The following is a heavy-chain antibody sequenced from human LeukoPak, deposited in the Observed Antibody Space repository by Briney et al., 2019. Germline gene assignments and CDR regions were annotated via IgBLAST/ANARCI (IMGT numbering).Heavy chain of an antibody. CDR2: IYYSGST. J-gene: IGHJ2*01. CDR1: GGSISSGGYY. D-gene: IGHD3-22*01. CDR3: ARVRITMMSPPSYWYFDL. V-gene: IGHV4-31*02. Sequence: SQTLSLTCTVSGGSISSGGYYWSWIRQHPGKGLEWIGYIYYSGSTYYNPSLKSRVTISVDTSKNQFSLKLSSVTAADTAVYYCARVRITMMSPPSYWYFDLWGRGTLVTVSS.